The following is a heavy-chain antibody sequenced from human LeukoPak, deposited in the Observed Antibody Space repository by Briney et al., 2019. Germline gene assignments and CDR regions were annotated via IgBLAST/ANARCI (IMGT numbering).Heavy chain of an antibody. D-gene: IGHD6-13*01. Sequence: SETLSLTCTVSGDSISNGGYYWSWIRQRPGEGLEWIGYIYYSGSTYYNPSLKSRAIISVDTSKNHFSLKLTSVTAADTAVYYCSRGSAVDALHIWGQGTMVTVSS. CDR2: IYYSGST. J-gene: IGHJ3*02. CDR1: GDSISNGGYY. CDR3: SRGSAVDALHI. V-gene: IGHV4-31*03.